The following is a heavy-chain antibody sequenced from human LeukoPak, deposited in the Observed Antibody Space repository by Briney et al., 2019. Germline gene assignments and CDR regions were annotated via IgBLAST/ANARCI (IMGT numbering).Heavy chain of an antibody. D-gene: IGHD3-22*01. Sequence: ASVKVSCKASGYTFTSYAISWVRQAPGQGLGWMGWISGYNGNTNYVQKLQGRVTMTTDTSTSTAYMELRSLRSDDTAVYYCARQAPHSSGWYYFDYWGQGTLVTVSS. CDR2: ISGYNGNT. CDR3: ARQAPHSSGWYYFDY. V-gene: IGHV1-18*01. CDR1: GYTFTSYA. J-gene: IGHJ4*02.